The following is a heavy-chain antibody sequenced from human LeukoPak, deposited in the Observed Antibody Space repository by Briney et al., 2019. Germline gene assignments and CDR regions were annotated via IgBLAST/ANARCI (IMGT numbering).Heavy chain of an antibody. CDR3: ATAGGSYPYYFDS. Sequence: ASVKVSCKASGGTFSSYAISWVRQAPGQGLEWMGGIIPIFGTANYAQKFQGRVTITADKSTSTAYMELSSLRSEDTALYYCATAGGSYPYYFDSWGQGTLVTVSS. CDR2: IIPIFGTA. D-gene: IGHD1-26*01. J-gene: IGHJ4*02. V-gene: IGHV1-69*06. CDR1: GGTFSSYA.